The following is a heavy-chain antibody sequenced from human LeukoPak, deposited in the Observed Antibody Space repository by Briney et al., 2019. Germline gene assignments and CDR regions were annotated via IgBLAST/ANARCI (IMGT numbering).Heavy chain of an antibody. V-gene: IGHV3-53*01. CDR3: ARLDDMAFDY. D-gene: IGHD3-22*01. Sequence: GGSLRLSCAASGFTVSSNYMGWVRQAPGKGLEWVSVIYSGGSTYYADSVKGRFTISRDNSKNTLYLQMNSLRAEDTAVYYCARLDDMAFDYWGQGTLVTVSS. CDR2: IYSGGST. CDR1: GFTVSSNY. J-gene: IGHJ4*02.